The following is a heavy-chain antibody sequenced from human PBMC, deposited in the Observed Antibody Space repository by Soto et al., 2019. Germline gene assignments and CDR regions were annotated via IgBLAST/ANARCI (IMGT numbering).Heavy chain of an antibody. J-gene: IGHJ5*02. Sequence: QLQLQESGPGLVKPSETLSLTCTVSGGSISSSSYYWGWIRQPPGKGLEWIGSIYYSGSTYYNPSLKSRDTISVDTSMNPFSLKLSSVTAADTAVYYCARHSGYYYDFWSGYFRFDPWGQGTLVTVSS. CDR2: IYYSGST. CDR3: ARHSGYYYDFWSGYFRFDP. V-gene: IGHV4-39*01. D-gene: IGHD3-3*01. CDR1: GGSISSSSYY.